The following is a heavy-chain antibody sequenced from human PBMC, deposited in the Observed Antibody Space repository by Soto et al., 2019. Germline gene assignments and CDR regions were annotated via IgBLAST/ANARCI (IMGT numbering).Heavy chain of an antibody. D-gene: IGHD5-12*01. CDR3: VRDSPIGSTFSGYDGIDY. CDR1: GYPFTSYD. Sequence: SVKVSCKASGYPFTSYDINWVRQATGQKLEWMGRIIPLLDKTKYAQKFQGRVTITADKSTGTAYMELNRLRSEDTAVYHCVRDSPIGSTFSGYDGIDYWGQGTLVTVSS. J-gene: IGHJ4*02. V-gene: IGHV1-69*04. CDR2: IIPLLDKT.